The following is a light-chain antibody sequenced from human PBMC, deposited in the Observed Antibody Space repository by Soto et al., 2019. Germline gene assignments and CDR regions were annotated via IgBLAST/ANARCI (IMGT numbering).Light chain of an antibody. V-gene: IGKV3-11*01. CDR3: QQRSTLPLT. CDR1: QSVRIY. Sequence: EIVLTQSPATLSLSPGERATLSCRASQSVRIYLAWYQQKPGQAPRLLIYDATNRATGIPARFSGGGSGTDFTLTISSLEPEDFAVYYCQQRSTLPLTFGGGTKVEIK. CDR2: DAT. J-gene: IGKJ4*01.